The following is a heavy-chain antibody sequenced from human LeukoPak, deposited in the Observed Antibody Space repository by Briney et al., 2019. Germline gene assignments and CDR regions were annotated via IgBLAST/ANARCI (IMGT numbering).Heavy chain of an antibody. J-gene: IGHJ6*03. Sequence: ASVKVSCKASGYTFTSYGISWVRQAPGQGLEWMGWISAYNGNTNYAQKLQGRVTMTTDTSTGTAYMELRSLRSDDTAVYYCARAGGYYDFWSGYYTSYYYYMDVWGKGTTVTVSS. D-gene: IGHD3-3*01. CDR2: ISAYNGNT. V-gene: IGHV1-18*01. CDR3: ARAGGYYDFWSGYYTSYYYYMDV. CDR1: GYTFTSYG.